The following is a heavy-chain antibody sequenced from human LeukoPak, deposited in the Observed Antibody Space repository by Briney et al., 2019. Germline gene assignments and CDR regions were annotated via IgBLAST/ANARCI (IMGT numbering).Heavy chain of an antibody. D-gene: IGHD2-8*01. Sequence: GGSLRLSCAASGFTFSTYSINWVRQAPGKGLEWVSSISSNSEYIFYADSVKGRFTISRDNSKNTLYLQMNSLRAEDTAVYYCARLIWFGSWGQGTLVTVSS. J-gene: IGHJ5*01. V-gene: IGHV3-21*01. CDR2: ISSNSEYI. CDR1: GFTFSTYS. CDR3: ARLIWFGS.